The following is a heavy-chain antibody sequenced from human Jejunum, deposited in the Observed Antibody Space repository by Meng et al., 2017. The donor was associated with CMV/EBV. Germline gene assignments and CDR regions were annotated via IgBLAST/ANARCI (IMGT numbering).Heavy chain of an antibody. V-gene: IGHV3-21*01. CDR1: FSIFS. D-gene: IGHD5-18*01. Sequence: FSIFSITGVRQAPGKGLEWVASISTTGDYISYADSVKGRFTISRDNAKNSAYLQMNSLRFEDTAMYYCATDRMDTSARRGFFDYWGQGALVTVSS. CDR3: ATDRMDTSARRGFFDY. CDR2: ISTTGDYI. J-gene: IGHJ4*02.